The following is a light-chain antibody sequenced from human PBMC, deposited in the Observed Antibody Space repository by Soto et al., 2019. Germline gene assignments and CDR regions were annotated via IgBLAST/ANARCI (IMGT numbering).Light chain of an antibody. Sequence: QSALTQPASVSGPPGQSITISCTGTSSDVGSYNLVSWYQQHPGKAPKLMIYEGSKRPSGVSNRFSGSKSGNTASLTISGLQAEDEADYYCCSYAGSSTVFGGGTQLTVL. CDR1: SSDVGSYNL. V-gene: IGLV2-23*01. CDR2: EGS. J-gene: IGLJ7*01. CDR3: CSYAGSSTV.